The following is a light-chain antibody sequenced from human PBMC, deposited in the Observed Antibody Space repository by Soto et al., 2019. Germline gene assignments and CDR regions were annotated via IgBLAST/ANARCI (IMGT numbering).Light chain of an antibody. J-gene: IGKJ5*01. CDR1: QSRGSNF. V-gene: IGKV3-20*01. CDR3: QLYGISPH. Sequence: EILETQSPGSLSLSPGEISTLSVETSQSRGSNFLAWYQHKPGQAPRILIYASSNRATGIPDRFSGSASGTDFTLTINRLEPEDFAVYYCQLYGISPHFGQGTRLEIK. CDR2: ASS.